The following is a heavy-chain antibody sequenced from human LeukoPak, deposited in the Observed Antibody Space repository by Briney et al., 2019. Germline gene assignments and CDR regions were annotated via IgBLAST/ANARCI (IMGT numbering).Heavy chain of an antibody. CDR1: GFTFSSYA. CDR2: ISYDGSNK. J-gene: IGHJ4*02. D-gene: IGHD4-11*01. Sequence: GGSLRLSCAASGFTFSSYAMQWVRQAPGKGLEWVAVISYDGSNKYYADSVKGRFTISRDNSKNTLYLQMNSLRAEDTAVYYCARDDYSNYSFDYWGQGTLVTVSS. V-gene: IGHV3-30*04. CDR3: ARDDYSNYSFDY.